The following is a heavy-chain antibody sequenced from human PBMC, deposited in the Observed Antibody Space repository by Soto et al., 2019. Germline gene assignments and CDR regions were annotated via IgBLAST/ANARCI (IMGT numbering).Heavy chain of an antibody. D-gene: IGHD2-21*02. V-gene: IGHV3-23*01. CDR1: GFTFGNYA. CDR3: AKKFSSGTPAWYSAMDA. CDR2: SSGSGATT. J-gene: IGHJ6*02. Sequence: GGSLRLSCAASGFTFGNYAMSWVRQAPGKGLEWVSYSSGSGATTYYADSVKGRFTISRDNSKNTLYLQMSSLRDEDTAVYYCAKKFSSGTPAWYSAMDAWGQGTTVTVSS.